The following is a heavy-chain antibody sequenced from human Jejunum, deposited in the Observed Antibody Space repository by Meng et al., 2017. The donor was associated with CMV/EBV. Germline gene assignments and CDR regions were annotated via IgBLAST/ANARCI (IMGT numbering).Heavy chain of an antibody. J-gene: IGHJ4*01. CDR2: INTDGSTI. V-gene: IGHV3-74*02. D-gene: IGHD3-10*01. CDR1: GFTFNSHW. CDR3: ARAGSYRFDY. Sequence: LAEAGGGLGQAGGSLSPFWATSGFTFNSHWMTWVRQAPGKGLVWVSRINTDGSTINYADSVKGRFTISRDDAKNTLYLQMNSLTAEDTAVYYCARAGSYRFDYWGHGTLVTVSS.